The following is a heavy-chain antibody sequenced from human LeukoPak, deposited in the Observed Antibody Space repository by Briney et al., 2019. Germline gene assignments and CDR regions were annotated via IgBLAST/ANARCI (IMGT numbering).Heavy chain of an antibody. D-gene: IGHD6-13*01. CDR2: ISAYNGNT. CDR3: ATTSRISWPIYYFDY. Sequence: XSVKVSCKASGYTFTSYGISWVRQAPGQGLEWMGWISAYNGNTNYAQKIQGRVTMTTDTSTSTAYMELRSLRSDDTAVYYRATTSRISWPIYYFDYRGQGTLVTVSS. V-gene: IGHV1-18*01. J-gene: IGHJ4*02. CDR1: GYTFTSYG.